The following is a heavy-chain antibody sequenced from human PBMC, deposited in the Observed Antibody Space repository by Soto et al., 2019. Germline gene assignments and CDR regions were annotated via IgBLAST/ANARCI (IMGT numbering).Heavy chain of an antibody. V-gene: IGHV4-34*01. Sequence: QVQLQQWGAGLLKPSETLSLTCAVYGGSFSGYYWSWIRQPPGKGLEWIGEINHSGSTNYNPSLKSRVTISVDTSKNQFSLKLSSVTAADTAVYYCARGGVTMVRGTFDYWGQGTLVTVSS. CDR3: ARGGVTMVRGTFDY. J-gene: IGHJ4*02. D-gene: IGHD3-10*01. CDR1: GGSFSGYY. CDR2: INHSGST.